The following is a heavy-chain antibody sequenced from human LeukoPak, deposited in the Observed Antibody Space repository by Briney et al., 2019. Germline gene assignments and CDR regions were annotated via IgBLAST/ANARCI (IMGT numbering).Heavy chain of an antibody. CDR1: GGSISSYY. V-gene: IGHV4-59*08. CDR2: IYYSGST. CDR3: TRPYYYDSSGSPDY. D-gene: IGHD3-22*01. Sequence: SETLSLTCTVSGGSISSYYWSWIRQPPGKGLEWIGYIYYSGSTNYNPSLKSRVTISVDTSKNQFSLKLSSVTAADTAVYYCTRPYYYDSSGSPDYWGQGTLVTVSS. J-gene: IGHJ4*02.